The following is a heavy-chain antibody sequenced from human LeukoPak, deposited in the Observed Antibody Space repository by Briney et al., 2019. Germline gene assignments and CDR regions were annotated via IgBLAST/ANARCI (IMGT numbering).Heavy chain of an antibody. CDR1: GGSFSGYY. CDR2: INHSGST. Sequence: KPSETLSLTCAVYGGSFSGYYWSWIRQPPGKGLGWIGEINHSGSTNYNPSLKSRVTISVDTSKNQFSLKLSSVTAADTAVYYCARGSSTVTYQLDYWGQGTLVTVSS. J-gene: IGHJ4*02. D-gene: IGHD4-17*01. V-gene: IGHV4-34*01. CDR3: ARGSSTVTYQLDY.